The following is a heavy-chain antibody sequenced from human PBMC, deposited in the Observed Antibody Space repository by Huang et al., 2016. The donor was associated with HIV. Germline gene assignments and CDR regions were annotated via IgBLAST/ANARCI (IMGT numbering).Heavy chain of an antibody. V-gene: IGHV3-21*01. Sequence: EVQLVESGGGLVKPGGSLRLSCAASGFTFSSYSMTWVRQAAGKGLEWVSSISSSSSYIYYADSVKGRFTITRDNAKNSLYLQMNSLRAEDTAVYYCARAVPTPNRFGVGGFDYWGQGTLVTVSS. CDR2: ISSSSSYI. CDR1: GFTFSSYS. CDR3: ARAVPTPNRFGVGGFDY. D-gene: IGHD3-3*01. J-gene: IGHJ4*02.